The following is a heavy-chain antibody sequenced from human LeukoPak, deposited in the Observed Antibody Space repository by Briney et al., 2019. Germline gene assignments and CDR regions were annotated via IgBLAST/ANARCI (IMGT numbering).Heavy chain of an antibody. V-gene: IGHV3-23*01. D-gene: IGHD3-22*01. J-gene: IGHJ5*02. Sequence: GGSMRLSCEASGFTFSHIGMAWVRQAPGKGLEWVSSIHPSGVNTHYADSVRGRFTISRDNSKNTLFLQMNSLRVEDTATYYCAKALYDSPLTGDPWGQGTLVTVPS. CDR3: AKALYDSPLTGDP. CDR2: IHPSGVNT. CDR1: GFTFSHIG.